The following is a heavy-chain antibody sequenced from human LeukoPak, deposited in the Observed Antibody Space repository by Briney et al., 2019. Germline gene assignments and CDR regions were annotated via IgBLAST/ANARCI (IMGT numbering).Heavy chain of an antibody. Sequence: KPSETLSLTCAVYGGSFSGYYWSWIRQPPGKGLEWIGEINHSGSTNYNPSLKRRVTISVDTSKNQFSLKLSSVTAADTAVYYCARVKRIFGVVNYFDFWGQGTLVTVSS. CDR3: ARVKRIFGVVNYFDF. CDR1: GGSFSGYY. V-gene: IGHV4-34*01. CDR2: INHSGST. J-gene: IGHJ4*02. D-gene: IGHD3-3*01.